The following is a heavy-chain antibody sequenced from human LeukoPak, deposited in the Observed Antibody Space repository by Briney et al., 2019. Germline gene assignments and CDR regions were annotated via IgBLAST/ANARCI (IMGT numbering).Heavy chain of an antibody. D-gene: IGHD2-15*01. V-gene: IGHV3-23*01. J-gene: IGHJ4*02. Sequence: PGGSLRLPCAASGFTFSTYAMSWVRQAPGKGLEWVAAIIARGGSTYYADSVKGPFPTSRGNPQNTPYLQMDSLRAEDPPVYYCARETTCCSGGSCCYEFDCWGQGALATVSS. CDR2: IIARGGST. CDR1: GFTFSTYA. CDR3: ARETTCCSGGSCCYEFDC.